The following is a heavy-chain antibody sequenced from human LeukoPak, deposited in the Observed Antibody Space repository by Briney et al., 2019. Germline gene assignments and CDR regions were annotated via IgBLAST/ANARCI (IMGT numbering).Heavy chain of an antibody. CDR3: ARDPGYSSPRGDY. J-gene: IGHJ4*02. Sequence: VASVKVSCTAYGYTFTGYFMHWVRQAPGEGLEWMGWINPNSGGTHYAQKFQGRVTMTRDTSISTAYMELSRLRSDDTAVYYCARDPGYSSPRGDYWGQGTLVAVSS. D-gene: IGHD5-18*01. CDR2: INPNSGGT. V-gene: IGHV1-2*02. CDR1: GYTFTGYF.